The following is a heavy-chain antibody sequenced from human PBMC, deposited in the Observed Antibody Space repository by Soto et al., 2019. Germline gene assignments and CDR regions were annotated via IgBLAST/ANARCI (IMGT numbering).Heavy chain of an antibody. J-gene: IGHJ4*02. CDR2: INSDGSST. V-gene: IGHV3-74*01. CDR3: ARAPAYYYDSSVFSY. D-gene: IGHD3-22*01. Sequence: GGSLRLSCAASGFTFSSYWMHWVRQAPGKGLVWVSRINSDGSSTSYADSVKGRFTISRDNAKNTLYLQMNSLRAEDTAVYYCARAPAYYYDSSVFSYWGQGTLVTVSS. CDR1: GFTFSSYW.